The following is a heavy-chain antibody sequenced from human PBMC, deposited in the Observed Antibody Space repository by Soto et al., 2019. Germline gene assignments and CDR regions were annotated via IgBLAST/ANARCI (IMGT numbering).Heavy chain of an antibody. Sequence: QVQLVQSGAEVKKPGSSVKVSCKASGGTFSSYAISWVRQAPGQGLEWLGGINPIFGTANYAQKFQGRVTITADKSTSTASPGRSSLRSEDTAVYYCARLTIPRDSYGAGSYYNPPWGQGTLVTVSS. CDR2: INPIFGTA. J-gene: IGHJ5*02. V-gene: IGHV1-69*06. CDR1: GGTFSSYA. CDR3: ARLTIPRDSYGAGSYYNPP. D-gene: IGHD3-10*01.